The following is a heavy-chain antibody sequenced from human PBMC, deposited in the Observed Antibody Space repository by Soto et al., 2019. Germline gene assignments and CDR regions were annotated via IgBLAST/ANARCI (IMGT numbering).Heavy chain of an antibody. Sequence: QVQLQQWGAGLLKPSETLSLTCAVYGGSFSGYYWSWIRQPPGKGLEWIGEINHSGSTNYNPSLKSRVTISVDTSKNQFSLKLSSVTAADTAVYYCARGKVIGVWGQGTTVTVSS. J-gene: IGHJ6*02. CDR3: ARGKVIGV. CDR1: GGSFSGYY. CDR2: INHSGST. V-gene: IGHV4-34*01.